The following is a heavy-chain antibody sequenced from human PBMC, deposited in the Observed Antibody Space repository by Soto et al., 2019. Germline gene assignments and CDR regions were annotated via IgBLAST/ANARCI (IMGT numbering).Heavy chain of an antibody. CDR1: GFTFSSYG. CDR3: AKDPSSTPGGYSYGYSAYYYYGMDV. CDR2: ISYDGSNK. V-gene: IGHV3-30*18. D-gene: IGHD5-18*01. J-gene: IGHJ6*02. Sequence: GGSLRLSCAASGFTFSSYGMHWVRQAPGKGLEWVAVISYDGSNKYYADSVKGRFTISRDNYKNTLYLQMNSLRAEETAVYYCAKDPSSTPGGYSYGYSAYYYYGMDVWGQGTTVTVSS.